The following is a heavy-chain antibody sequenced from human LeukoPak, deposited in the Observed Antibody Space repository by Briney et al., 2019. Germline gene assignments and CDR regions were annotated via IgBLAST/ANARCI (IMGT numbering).Heavy chain of an antibody. D-gene: IGHD3-3*01. J-gene: IGHJ4*02. CDR3: ARDRAWNYFDY. V-gene: IGHV3-30*03. CDR2: ISNDGSRK. CDR1: GFTFSSYT. Sequence: GGSLRLSCAASGFTFSSYTMHWIRQAPGKGLEWVAIISNDGSRKYYAHSVEGRFTISRDNSKNTLYLQMDSLRAEDTAVYYCARDRAWNYFDYWGQGTLVTVSS.